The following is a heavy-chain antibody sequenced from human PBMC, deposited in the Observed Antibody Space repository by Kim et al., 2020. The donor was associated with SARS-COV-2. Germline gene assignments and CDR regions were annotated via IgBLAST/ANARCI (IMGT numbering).Heavy chain of an antibody. Sequence: YNPILQRRVTLPGDTTKHQFSLKLTSVTAADTAVYYCARYGLSGKAFDVWGQGTLVPVSS. CDR3: ARYGLSGKAFDV. V-gene: IGHV4-59*10. J-gene: IGHJ3*01. D-gene: IGHD1-26*01.